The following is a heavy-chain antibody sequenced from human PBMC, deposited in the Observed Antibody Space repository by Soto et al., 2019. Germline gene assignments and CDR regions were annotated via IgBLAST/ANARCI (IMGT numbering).Heavy chain of an antibody. CDR2: IWSDGSRQ. D-gene: IGHD3-16*01. J-gene: IGHJ6*02. Sequence: QVQLVESGGAVVQPATSLRLSCAASRLTFTTYDMHWVRQAPGKGLEWVALIWSDGSRQFYGDSVKGRFTISRDNSKNTLSLKMNSLRVDDTAVYYCAGEPRGGAYDMDVWGQGTTVTVSS. CDR3: AGEPRGGAYDMDV. V-gene: IGHV3-33*08. CDR1: RLTFTTYD.